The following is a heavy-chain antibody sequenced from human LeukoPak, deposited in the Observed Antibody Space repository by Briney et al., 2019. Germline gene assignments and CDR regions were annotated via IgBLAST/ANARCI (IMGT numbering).Heavy chain of an antibody. D-gene: IGHD6-19*01. Sequence: GGSLRLSCAASGFTFSNYAMRWVRQAPGKGLEWVSGISGSGDSTYYADSVKGRFTISRDNSKNTLYLQMNSLRAEDTAVYYCARRSGIAVAGAFDYWGQGALVTVSS. CDR1: GFTFSNYA. J-gene: IGHJ4*02. V-gene: IGHV3-23*01. CDR3: ARRSGIAVAGAFDY. CDR2: ISGSGDST.